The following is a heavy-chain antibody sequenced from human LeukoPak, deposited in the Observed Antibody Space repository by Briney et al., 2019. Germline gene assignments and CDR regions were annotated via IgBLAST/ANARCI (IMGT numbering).Heavy chain of an antibody. CDR3: ANSGAAYYYDSTTALGYFDL. D-gene: IGHD3-22*01. CDR1: GFTFSSYA. J-gene: IGHJ2*01. CDR2: ISGSGGST. Sequence: SGGSLRLSCAASGFTFSSYAMSWVRQAPGKGLEWVSAISGSGGSTYYADSVKGRFTISRDNSKNTLYLQVNSLRAEDTAVYYCANSGAAYYYDSTTALGYFDLWGRGTLVTVSS. V-gene: IGHV3-23*01.